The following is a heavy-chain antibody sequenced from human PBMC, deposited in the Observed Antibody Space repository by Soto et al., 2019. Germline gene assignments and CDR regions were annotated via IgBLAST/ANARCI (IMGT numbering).Heavy chain of an antibody. V-gene: IGHV3-49*03. D-gene: IGHD3-10*01. CDR2: IRSQPYGGTT. CDR3: IGSFPF. CDR1: GFPFANFL. J-gene: IGHJ1*01. Sequence: EVYLVESGGGLVELGRSLRLSCTGSGFPFANFLMSWFRQAPGKGLEWVGFIRSQPYGGTTQYAASVRGRFTISRDDSKGIAYLQMNSLKSEDSGVYYCIGSFPFWGQGTLVTVSS.